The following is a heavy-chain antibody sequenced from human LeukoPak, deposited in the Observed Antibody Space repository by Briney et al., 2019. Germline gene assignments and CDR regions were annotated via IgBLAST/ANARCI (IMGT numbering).Heavy chain of an antibody. CDR1: GYTLTELS. Sequence: ASVKVSCKVSGYTLTELSMHWVRQAPGKGLEWMGGFDPEDDETIYAQKFQGRVTMTEDTSTDTAHMELSSLRSEDTAVYYCARDVVGRGYCSGGTCFPDYYGMDVWGQGTTVTVSS. V-gene: IGHV1-24*01. D-gene: IGHD2-15*01. J-gene: IGHJ6*02. CDR3: ARDVVGRGYCSGGTCFPDYYGMDV. CDR2: FDPEDDET.